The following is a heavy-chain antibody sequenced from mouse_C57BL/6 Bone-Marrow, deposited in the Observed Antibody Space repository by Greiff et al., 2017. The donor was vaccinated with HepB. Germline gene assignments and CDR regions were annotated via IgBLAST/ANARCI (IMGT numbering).Heavy chain of an antibody. CDR1: GFTFSSYG. J-gene: IGHJ2*01. CDR2: ISSGGSYT. CDR3: ARHDGYSDY. V-gene: IGHV5-6*01. D-gene: IGHD1-1*01. Sequence: EVKVVESGGDLVKPGGSLKLSCGASGFTFSSYGMSWVRQTPDKRLEWVATISSGGSYTYYPDSVKGRFTISRDNAKNTLYLQMSSLKSEDTAMYYCARHDGYSDYWGQGTTLTVSS.